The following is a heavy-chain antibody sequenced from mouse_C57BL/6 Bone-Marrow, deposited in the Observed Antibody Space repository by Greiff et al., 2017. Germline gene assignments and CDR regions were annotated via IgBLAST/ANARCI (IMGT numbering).Heavy chain of an antibody. V-gene: IGHV1-15*01. CDR1: GYTFTDYE. CDR2: IDPETGGT. Sequence: VQLQQSGAELVRPGASVTLSCKASGYTFTDYEMHWVKQTPVHGLEWIGAIDPETGGTDYKQKFKGKAILAADKSSTTAYMDLRSLASEDSAVCYSARRGGTEKAYFDYWGQGTTLTVSS. D-gene: IGHD4-1*01. J-gene: IGHJ2*01. CDR3: ARRGGTEKAYFDY.